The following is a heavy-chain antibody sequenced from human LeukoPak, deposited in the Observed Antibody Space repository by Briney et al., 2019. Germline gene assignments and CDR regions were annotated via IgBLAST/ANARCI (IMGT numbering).Heavy chain of an antibody. CDR3: TARPQWWSYPYYYMDV. CDR1: GFTFSNAW. J-gene: IGHJ6*03. CDR2: IKSKTDGGTT. V-gene: IGHV3-15*01. D-gene: IGHD2-15*01. Sequence: GGSLRLSCAASGFTFSNAWMSWVRQAPGKGLEWVGRIKSKTDGGTTDYAAPVKGRFTISRDDSKNTLYLQMNSLKTEDTAVYYCTARPQWWSYPYYYMDVWGKGTTVTVSS.